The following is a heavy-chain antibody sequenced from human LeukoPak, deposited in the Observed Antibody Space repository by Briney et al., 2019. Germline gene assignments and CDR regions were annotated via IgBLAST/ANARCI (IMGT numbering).Heavy chain of an antibody. CDR1: GYTFTSYG. Sequence: PLASVKVSCKASGYTFTSYGISWVRQAPGQGLEWMGWISAYNGNTNYAQKLQGRVTMTTDTSTSTAYMELRSLRSDDTAVYYCARPIRDGYNWYNWFDPWGQGTLVTVSS. CDR3: ARPIRDGYNWYNWFDP. CDR2: ISAYNGNT. V-gene: IGHV1-18*01. J-gene: IGHJ5*02. D-gene: IGHD5-24*01.